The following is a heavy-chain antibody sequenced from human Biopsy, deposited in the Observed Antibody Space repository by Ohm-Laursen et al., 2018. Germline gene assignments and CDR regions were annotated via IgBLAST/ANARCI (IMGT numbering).Heavy chain of an antibody. J-gene: IGHJ5*02. Sequence: TLSLTCAVSGGSISSGGSFWSWLRQRPGKGLGWLGYIFNSANTYYNPSLKKLITISGDTSKNQFSLKLNSVNTADSAVYYCARGDYFDSNGYFWFDPWGQGTLVTVSS. CDR1: GGSISSGGSF. V-gene: IGHV4-31*01. D-gene: IGHD3-22*01. CDR3: ARGDYFDSNGYFWFDP. CDR2: IFNSANT.